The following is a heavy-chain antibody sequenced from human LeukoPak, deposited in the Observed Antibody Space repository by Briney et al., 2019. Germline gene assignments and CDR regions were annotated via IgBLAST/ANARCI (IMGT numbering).Heavy chain of an antibody. CDR1: GFTFSSYE. CDR3: ALSWGAAAALEDY. CDR2: ISSSGSTI. D-gene: IGHD6-13*01. Sequence: GGSLRLSCAASGFTFSSYEMNWVRQAPGKGLEWVSYISSSGSTIYYADSVKGRFTISRDNAKNSLYLQMNSLRAEDTAVYYCALSWGAAAALEDYWGQGTLVTVSS. V-gene: IGHV3-48*03. J-gene: IGHJ4*02.